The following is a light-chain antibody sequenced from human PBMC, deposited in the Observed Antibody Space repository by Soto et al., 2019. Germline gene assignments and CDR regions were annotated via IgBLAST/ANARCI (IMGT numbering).Light chain of an antibody. V-gene: IGKV1-39*01. CDR2: AAS. CDR1: QSISSY. Sequence: DIQMTQSPSSLSASVGDRVTITCRASQSISSYLNWYQQKPGKAPKLLIYAASSLQSGVPSRFSGSGSGTDFTLTISSLQPKDFATYYYQQSYSTPRTFGQGIKVEIK. CDR3: QQSYSTPRT. J-gene: IGKJ1*01.